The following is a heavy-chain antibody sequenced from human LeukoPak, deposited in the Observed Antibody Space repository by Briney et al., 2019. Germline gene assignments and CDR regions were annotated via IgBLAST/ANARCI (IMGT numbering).Heavy chain of an antibody. CDR2: ISAYNGNT. V-gene: IGHV1-18*01. Sequence: ASVKVSCKASGYTFTSYGISWVRQAPGQGLEWMGWISAYNGNTNYAQKLQGRVTMTRDMSTSTVYMELSSLRSEDTAVYYCARDESHDAFDIWGQGTMVTVSS. CDR1: GYTFTSYG. CDR3: ARDESHDAFDI. J-gene: IGHJ3*02.